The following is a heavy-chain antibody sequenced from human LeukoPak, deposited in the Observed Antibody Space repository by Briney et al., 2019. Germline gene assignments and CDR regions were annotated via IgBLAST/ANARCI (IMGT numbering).Heavy chain of an antibody. D-gene: IGHD3-22*01. CDR3: ARGRRYYDSSGYPTPDYYYYGMDV. J-gene: IGHJ6*02. CDR2: IYSGGST. CDR1: GFTVSSNY. V-gene: IGHV3-53*01. Sequence: GGSLRLSCAASGFTVSSNYMSWVRQAPGKGLEWVSVIYSGGSTYYADSVKGRFTISRDNSKSTLYLQMNSLRAEDTAVYYCARGRRYYDSSGYPTPDYYYYGMDVWGQGTTVTVSS.